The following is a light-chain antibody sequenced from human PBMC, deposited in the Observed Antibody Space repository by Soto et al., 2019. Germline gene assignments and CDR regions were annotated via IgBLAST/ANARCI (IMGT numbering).Light chain of an antibody. CDR2: DVS. J-gene: IGLJ1*01. V-gene: IGLV2-11*01. Sequence: QSVLTQPRSVSGSPGQSVIISCTGTSNDVGAYNYVSWYQQHPGKAPRLVIYDVSKRPSGVPARLSGSKCGDTASLTSSGLQADDEAEYVCCSYAGRDTFDGVGTGTKHTV. CDR1: SNDVGAYNY. CDR3: CSYAGRDTFDG.